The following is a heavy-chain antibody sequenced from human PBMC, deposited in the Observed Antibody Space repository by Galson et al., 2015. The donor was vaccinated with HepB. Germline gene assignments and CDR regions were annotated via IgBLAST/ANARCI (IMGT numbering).Heavy chain of an antibody. CDR2: IYPGDSDT. J-gene: IGHJ4*02. D-gene: IGHD1-26*01. CDR1: GYNFAISW. V-gene: IGHV5-51*01. Sequence: QSGAEVKKPGESLKISCKGSGYNFAISWIGWVRQMPGKGLEWMAIIYPGDSDTRYSPSFQGQVTISTDKSISTAYLQWSSLKASDTAMYYCASLRGADPLGFDYWGQGTLVTVSS. CDR3: ASLRGADPLGFDY.